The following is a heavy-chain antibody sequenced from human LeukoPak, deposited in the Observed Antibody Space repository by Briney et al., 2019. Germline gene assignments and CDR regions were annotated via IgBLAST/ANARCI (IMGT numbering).Heavy chain of an antibody. V-gene: IGHV1-8*01. CDR2: MNPNSGNT. Sequence: ASVRVSCKASGYTFTSYDINWVRQATGQGLEWMGWMNPNSGNTGYAQKFQGRVTMTRSTSISTAYMELSSLRSEDTAVYYCARGVDILTGSKWFDPWGQGTLVTVSS. D-gene: IGHD3-9*01. J-gene: IGHJ5*02. CDR1: GYTFTSYD. CDR3: ARGVDILTGSKWFDP.